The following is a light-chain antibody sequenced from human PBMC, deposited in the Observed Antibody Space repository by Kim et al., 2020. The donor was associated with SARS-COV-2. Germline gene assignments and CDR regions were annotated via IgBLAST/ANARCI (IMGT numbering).Light chain of an antibody. CDR1: SSDVGTYDL. Sequence: GLSIAISCPGTSSDVGTYDLVSWYQQHPGKAPKLMIYEVSKRPSGVSNRFSGSKSGNTASLTITGLQADDEADYYCCSYTTGSTFVFGGGTQLTVL. J-gene: IGLJ3*02. CDR3: CSYTTGSTFV. V-gene: IGLV2-23*02. CDR2: EVS.